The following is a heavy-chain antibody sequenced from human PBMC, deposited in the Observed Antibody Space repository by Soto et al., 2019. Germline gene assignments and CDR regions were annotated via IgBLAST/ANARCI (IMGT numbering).Heavy chain of an antibody. J-gene: IGHJ6*03. V-gene: IGHV4-59*08. CDR1: GGSISSYY. Sequence: SETLSLTCTVSGGSISSYYWSWIRQPTGKGLEWIGYIYYSGSTNYNPSLKSRVTISVDTSKNQFSLKLSSVTAADTAVYYCARQGPYYDILTGYTTYYYYYMDVWGKGTTVTVSS. D-gene: IGHD3-9*01. CDR2: IYYSGST. CDR3: ARQGPYYDILTGYTTYYYYYMDV.